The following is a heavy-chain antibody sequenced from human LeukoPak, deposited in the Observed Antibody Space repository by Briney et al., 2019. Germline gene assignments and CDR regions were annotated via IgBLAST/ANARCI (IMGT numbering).Heavy chain of an antibody. CDR2: SSWDGDTT. CDR3: GKGVRSSAGGGQIDN. D-gene: IGHD3-10*02. J-gene: IGHJ4*02. V-gene: IGHV3-43*01. Sequence: PGGSLRLSCAPSGFTFDDYIIHWVRQAPGKGLEGVSLSSWDGDTTYYSDSVKGRFTISRDNSKNSLYLQMNSVRTEDSGLYHCGKGVRSSAGGGQIDNWGRGTLVIVSS. CDR1: GFTFDDYI.